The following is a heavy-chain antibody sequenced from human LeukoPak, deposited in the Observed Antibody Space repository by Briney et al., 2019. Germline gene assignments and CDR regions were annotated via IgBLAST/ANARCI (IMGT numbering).Heavy chain of an antibody. V-gene: IGHV1-2*02. J-gene: IGHJ6*02. CDR1: GYTFTGYY. Sequence: GASVKVSCKASGYTFTGYYMHWVRQAPGQGLEWMGWINPNSGGTNYAQKLQGRVTMTTDTSTSTAYMELRSLRSDDTAVYYCARSRSGGSYSKPSEGYYYYGMDVWGQGTTVTVSS. CDR3: ARSRSGGSYSKPSEGYYYYGMDV. CDR2: INPNSGGT. D-gene: IGHD1-26*01.